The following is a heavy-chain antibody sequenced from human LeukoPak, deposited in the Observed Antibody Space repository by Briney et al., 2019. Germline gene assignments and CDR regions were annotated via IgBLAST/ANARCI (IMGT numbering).Heavy chain of an antibody. J-gene: IGHJ5*02. CDR1: GFTFDDYG. CDR2: INWNGGST. D-gene: IGHD5-18*01. V-gene: IGHV3-20*04. Sequence: PGGSLRLSCAASGFTFDDYGMSWVRQAPGKGLEWVSGINWNGGSTGYADSVKGRFTISRDNSKNSLYLQMNSLRAEDTAVYYCARVSPMVRSWYFDPWGQGTLVTVSS. CDR3: ARVSPMVRSWYFDP.